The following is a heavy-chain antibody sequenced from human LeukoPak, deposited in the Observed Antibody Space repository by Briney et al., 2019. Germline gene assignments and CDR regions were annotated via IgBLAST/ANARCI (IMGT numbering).Heavy chain of an antibody. V-gene: IGHV3-7*01. CDR3: ARDRGWRLLDY. Sequence: GGSLRLSCAASGFTFSSYEMNWVRQAPGKGLEWLANIGGDGERKFYVDSVKGRFTISRDNAENTLYLQMNSLRVEDTAVYYCARDRGWRLLDYWGQGTLVTVSS. CDR2: IGGDGERK. D-gene: IGHD6-25*01. J-gene: IGHJ4*02. CDR1: GFTFSSYE.